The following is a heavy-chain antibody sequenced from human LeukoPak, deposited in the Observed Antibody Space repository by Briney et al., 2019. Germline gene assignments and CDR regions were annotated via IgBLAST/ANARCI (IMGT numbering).Heavy chain of an antibody. V-gene: IGHV3-7*01. D-gene: IGHD2-2*01. CDR1: GFTFSDYW. CDR2: IKQDGSAK. Sequence: GGSLRLSCTASGFTFSDYWMTWVRQAPGKGLEWVANIKQDGSAKYYVDSVKGRFTISRDNAKNSLYLQMDSLRVDDTATYYCARWRGSTSERSDYWGQGTLVTVSS. CDR3: ARWRGSTSERSDY. J-gene: IGHJ4*02.